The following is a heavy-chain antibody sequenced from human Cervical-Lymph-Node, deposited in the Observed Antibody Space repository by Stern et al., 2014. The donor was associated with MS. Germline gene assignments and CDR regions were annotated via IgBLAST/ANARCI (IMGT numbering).Heavy chain of an antibody. CDR1: GFTFSDSD. CDR3: VRGWEPRQDGPSGHDYDAFDI. CDR2: MSSSGDTI. V-gene: IGHV3-11*01. Sequence: QVHLEESGRGLVKPGGSLRLSCAASGFTFSDSDMTWIRQTPGTGLEWVSYMSSSGDTINYAESVKGRFTVSRDNAKNSLSLQMSSLRVEDTAVYYCVRGWEPRQDGPSGHDYDAFDIWGQGTMVTGSS. D-gene: IGHD5-12*01. J-gene: IGHJ3*02.